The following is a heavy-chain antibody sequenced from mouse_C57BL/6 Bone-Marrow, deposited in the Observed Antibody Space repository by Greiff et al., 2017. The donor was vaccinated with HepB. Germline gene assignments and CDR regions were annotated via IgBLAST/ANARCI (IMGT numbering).Heavy chain of an antibody. CDR3: ASGSSPYSYAMDY. D-gene: IGHD1-1*01. J-gene: IGHJ4*01. V-gene: IGHV1-64*01. Sequence: VQLQQPGAELVKPGASVKLSCTASGYTFTSYWMHWVQQRPGQGLEWIGMIRPNSGSTNYTEKFKSKTTLTVDKSSSTAYMQLNSLTSEDSAVYYCASGSSPYSYAMDYWGQGTSVTVSS. CDR1: GYTFTSYW. CDR2: IRPNSGST.